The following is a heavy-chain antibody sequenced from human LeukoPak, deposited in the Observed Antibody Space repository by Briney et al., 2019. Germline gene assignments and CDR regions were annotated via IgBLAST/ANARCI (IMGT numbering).Heavy chain of an antibody. D-gene: IGHD6-25*01. CDR2: INPYNGNT. Sequence: ASVKVSCKASGYTFTSHGISWVRQAPGQGLEWMGWINPYNGNTDYAQRLQGRVTLTTDTSTSTAYMELRSLRSDDTAVYYWARFQRVEKHLFDPSGQGTPVTVSS. CDR3: ARFQRVEKHLFDP. J-gene: IGHJ5*02. CDR1: GYTFTSHG. V-gene: IGHV1-18*01.